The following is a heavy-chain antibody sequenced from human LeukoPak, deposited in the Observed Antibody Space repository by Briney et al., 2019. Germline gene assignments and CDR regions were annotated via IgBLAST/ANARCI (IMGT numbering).Heavy chain of an antibody. J-gene: IGHJ3*02. Sequence: SVKVSCKASGGTFSSYAVSWVRQAPGQGLEWMGRIIPILGIANYAQKFQGRVTITADKSTSTAYMELSSLRSEDTAVYYCARFMVRGLIDAFDIWGQGTMVTVSS. CDR1: GGTFSSYA. CDR2: IIPILGIA. V-gene: IGHV1-69*04. D-gene: IGHD3-10*01. CDR3: ARFMVRGLIDAFDI.